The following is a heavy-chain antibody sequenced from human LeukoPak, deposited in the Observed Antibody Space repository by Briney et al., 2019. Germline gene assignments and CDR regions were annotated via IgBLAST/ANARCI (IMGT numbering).Heavy chain of an antibody. Sequence: SETLSLTCTVSGGSISSYYWSWIRQPPGKGLEWIGSIYYSGSTYYKPSLKSRVTISVDASKNQFSLKLSSVTAADTAVYYCAREKIAVAGGAFDIWGQGTMVTVSS. J-gene: IGHJ3*02. V-gene: IGHV4-59*12. CDR1: GGSISSYY. D-gene: IGHD6-19*01. CDR3: AREKIAVAGGAFDI. CDR2: IYYSGST.